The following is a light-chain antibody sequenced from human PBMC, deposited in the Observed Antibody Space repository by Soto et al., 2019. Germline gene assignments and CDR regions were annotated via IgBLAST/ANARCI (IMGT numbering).Light chain of an antibody. CDR1: QSVSSNY. CDR2: GAS. V-gene: IGKV3-20*01. J-gene: IGKJ2*01. Sequence: EIVLTQSPGTLSLSPGERATLSCRASQSVSSNYLAWYQQKPGQTPRLLIYGASSRATGIPDRFSGSGSGTGFTLTISRLEPEDFAVYYCQQYGSSPYTFGQGTELEIK. CDR3: QQYGSSPYT.